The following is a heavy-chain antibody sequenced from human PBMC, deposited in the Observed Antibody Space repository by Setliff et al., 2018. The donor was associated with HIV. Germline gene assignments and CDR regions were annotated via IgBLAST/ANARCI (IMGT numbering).Heavy chain of an antibody. V-gene: IGHV3-30*07. CDR2: ISYDGSNK. CDR1: GFTFSSYA. D-gene: IGHD3-10*01. J-gene: IGHJ4*02. Sequence: GGSLRLSCAASGFTFSSYAMHWVRQAPGKGLEWVAVISYDGSNKYYADSVKGRFTISRDDSKNTLYLQMNSLRAEDTAVYYCAFGGGWLHDYWGQGTLVTVSS. CDR3: AFGGGWLHDY.